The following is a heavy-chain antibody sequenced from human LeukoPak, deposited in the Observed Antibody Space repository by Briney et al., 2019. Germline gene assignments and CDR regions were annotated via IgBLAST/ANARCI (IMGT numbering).Heavy chain of an antibody. V-gene: IGHV4-39*01. CDR2: IYYSGST. D-gene: IGHD6-13*01. J-gene: IGHJ4*02. CDR1: GGSISSSSYY. Sequence: SETLSLTCTVSGGSISSSSYYWAWIRQPPGKGLEWIGNIYYSGSTYYNPSLKSRLTISVDTSKNQSSLKLSSVTAADTAVYYCARVSSRGAAAAALVGYWGQGILVTVSS. CDR3: ARVSSRGAAAAALVGY.